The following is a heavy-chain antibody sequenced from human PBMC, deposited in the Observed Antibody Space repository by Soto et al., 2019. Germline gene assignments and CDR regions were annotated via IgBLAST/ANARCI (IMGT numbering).Heavy chain of an antibody. D-gene: IGHD6-13*01. J-gene: IGHJ6*02. CDR3: AKEIAAAKATNYYYYGLDV. Sequence: QVQLVESGGGVVQPGRSLRLSCAASGFTFSSYGMHWVRQAPGKGLEWVAVMSSDGSNKYYAESVKGRFTISRDNSKNSLYLPMNSLRAEATAVYYCAKEIAAAKATNYYYYGLDVWGQGNTVTVSS. V-gene: IGHV3-30*18. CDR2: MSSDGSNK. CDR1: GFTFSSYG.